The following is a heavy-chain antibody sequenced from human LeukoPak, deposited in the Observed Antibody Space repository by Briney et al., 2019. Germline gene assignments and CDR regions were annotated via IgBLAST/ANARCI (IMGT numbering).Heavy chain of an antibody. D-gene: IGHD2-2*01. J-gene: IGHJ5*02. CDR3: ARGYCSSTSCYAFDP. CDR1: GGSISSDY. CDR2: IYTTEST. V-gene: IGHV4-4*07. Sequence: PSETLSLTCTVSGGSISSDYWSWIRQPAGEGLEWIGRIYTTESTNYNPSLKSRVTISLDKSKNQFSLKLNSVTAADTAVYYCARGYCSSTSCYAFDPWGQGTLVTVSS.